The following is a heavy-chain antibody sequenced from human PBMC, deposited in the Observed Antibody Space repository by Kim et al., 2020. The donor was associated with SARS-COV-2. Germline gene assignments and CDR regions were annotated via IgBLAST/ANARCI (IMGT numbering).Heavy chain of an antibody. D-gene: IGHD6-6*01. Sequence: NYAQKFQDRVTITADESTSTAYMELSSLRSEDTAVYYCARDMQYSSGMDVWGQGTTVTVSS. CDR3: ARDMQYSSGMDV. J-gene: IGHJ6*02. V-gene: IGHV1-69*01.